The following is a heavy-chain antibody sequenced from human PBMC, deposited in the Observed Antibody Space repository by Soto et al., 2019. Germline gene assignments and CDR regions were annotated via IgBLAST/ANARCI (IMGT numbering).Heavy chain of an antibody. V-gene: IGHV4-34*01. CDR2: INHSGST. CDR3: ARRGGAYCSSTSCFPIKMFNA. J-gene: IGHJ4*02. CDR1: GGSFSGYY. Sequence: SETLSLTCAVYGGSFSGYYWSWIRQPPGKGLEWIGEINHSGSTNYDPSLKSRVTISVDTSKNQYSLKLSSVTAADTAVYYFARRGGAYCSSTSCFPIKMFNAWGQGTLVTVSS. D-gene: IGHD2-2*01.